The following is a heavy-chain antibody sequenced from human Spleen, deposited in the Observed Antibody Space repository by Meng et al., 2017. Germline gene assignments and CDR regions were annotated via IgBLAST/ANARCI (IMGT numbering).Heavy chain of an antibody. CDR2: INPSGGST. V-gene: IGHV1-46*01. Sequence: QLLQSGAEVKQPGASVKVSCNASGYTFTSYYMHWVRQAPGQGLEWMGIINPSGGSTSYAQKFQGRVTMTRDTSTSTVYMELSSLRSEDTAVYYCFSSPTGGGNWFDPWGQGTLVTVSS. J-gene: IGHJ5*02. D-gene: IGHD1-14*01. CDR1: GYTFTSYY. CDR3: FSSPTGGGNWFDP.